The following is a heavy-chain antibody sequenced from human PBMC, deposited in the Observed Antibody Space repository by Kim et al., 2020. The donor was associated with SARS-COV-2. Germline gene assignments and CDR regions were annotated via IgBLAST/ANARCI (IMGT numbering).Heavy chain of an antibody. CDR3: ARSRSIAMVRGVIFYYHYYMDV. Sequence: SETLSLTCTVSGGSISSYYWSWIRQPPGKGLEWIGYIYYSGSTNYNPSLKSRVTISVDTSKNQFSLKVSSVTAADTAVYYCARSRSIAMVRGVIFYYHYYMDVWGKGTTVTVSS. J-gene: IGHJ6*03. D-gene: IGHD3-10*01. CDR2: IYYSGST. V-gene: IGHV4-59*01. CDR1: GGSISSYY.